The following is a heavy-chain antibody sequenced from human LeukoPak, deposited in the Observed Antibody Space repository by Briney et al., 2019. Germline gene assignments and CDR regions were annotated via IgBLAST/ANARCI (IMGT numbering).Heavy chain of an antibody. CDR3: ARGHSSSSGYYYYYMDV. V-gene: IGHV1-46*03. Sequence: ASVKVSCKASGYTFTDYYIHWVRQAPGQGLEWMGIINPSGGSTSYAQKFQGRVTMTRDTSTSTVYMELSSLRSEDTAVYYCARGHSSSSGYYYYYMDVWGKGTTVTVSS. CDR1: GYTFTDYY. J-gene: IGHJ6*03. D-gene: IGHD6-13*01. CDR2: INPSGGST.